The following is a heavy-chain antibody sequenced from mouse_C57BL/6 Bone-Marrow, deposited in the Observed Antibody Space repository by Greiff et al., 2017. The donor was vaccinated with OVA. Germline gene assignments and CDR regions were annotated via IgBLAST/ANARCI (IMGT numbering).Heavy chain of an antibody. CDR1: GFSLTSYA. CDR2: IWTGGGT. Sequence: VQGVESGPGLVAPSQSLSITCTVSGFSLTSYAISWVRQPPGKGLEWLGVIWTGGGTNYNSALKSRLSISKDNSKSQVFLKMNRLQTEDTARYYCARSSNSNYVGWYFDVWGTGTTVTVSS. V-gene: IGHV2-9-1*01. CDR3: ARSSNSNYVGWYFDV. D-gene: IGHD2-5*01. J-gene: IGHJ1*03.